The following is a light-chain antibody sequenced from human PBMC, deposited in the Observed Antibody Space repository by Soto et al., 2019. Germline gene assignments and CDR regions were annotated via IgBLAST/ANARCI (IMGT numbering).Light chain of an antibody. CDR3: QQYNIWPLWT. J-gene: IGKJ1*01. V-gene: IGKV3-15*01. CDR2: AAS. Sequence: EIVLTQSPGTLSLSPGERATLSCRASQSVSNNYLAWYQQKPGQAPRLLIYAASTRATDVPARFSGGGSETEFTLTISSLQSEDFAVYFCQQYNIWPLWTFGQGTKVDIK. CDR1: QSVSNN.